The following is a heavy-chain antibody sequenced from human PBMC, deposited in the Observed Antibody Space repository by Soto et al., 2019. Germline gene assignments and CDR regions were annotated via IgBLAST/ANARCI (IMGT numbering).Heavy chain of an antibody. CDR2: ISSAVNT. V-gene: IGHV3-23*01. Sequence: GGSLRLSCAASGFTFSNYAMSWVRQAPGKGLEWVSAISSAVNTYYADSVKGRFTISRDNSKNTLSLQMNSLRAEDTAVYYCAKQVRDGTSSPYYFDYWGQGTLVTVSS. J-gene: IGHJ4*02. CDR3: AKQVRDGTSSPYYFDY. CDR1: GFTFSNYA. D-gene: IGHD6-6*01.